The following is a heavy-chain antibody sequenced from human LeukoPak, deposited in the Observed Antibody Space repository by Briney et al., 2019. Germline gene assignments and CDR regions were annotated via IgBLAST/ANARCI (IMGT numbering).Heavy chain of an antibody. V-gene: IGHV4-39*07. CDR1: GGSISSSSYY. Sequence: SETLSLTCTVSGGSISSSSYYWGWIRQPPGKGLEWIGSIYYSGSTYYNPSLMSRVTISVDTSKNQFSLKLSSVTAADTAVYYSARDPDCSSTSCRGSYFDYWGQGTLVTVSS. J-gene: IGHJ4*02. CDR3: ARDPDCSSTSCRGSYFDY. CDR2: IYYSGST. D-gene: IGHD2-2*01.